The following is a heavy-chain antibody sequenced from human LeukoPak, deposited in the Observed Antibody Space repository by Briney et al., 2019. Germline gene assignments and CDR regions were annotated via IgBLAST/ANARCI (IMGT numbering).Heavy chain of an antibody. D-gene: IGHD5-24*01. CDR3: ARGEMATTGFDY. CDR1: GFTLSTYG. J-gene: IGHJ4*02. CDR2: ISISSSAR. Sequence: GGSLRLSCSASGFTLSTYGMNWVRQAPGKGLEWISHISISSSARYYADSVKGRFTISRDNAKNSLYLQMNSLRDEDTAIYYCARGEMATTGFDYWGQGTLVTVSS. V-gene: IGHV3-48*02.